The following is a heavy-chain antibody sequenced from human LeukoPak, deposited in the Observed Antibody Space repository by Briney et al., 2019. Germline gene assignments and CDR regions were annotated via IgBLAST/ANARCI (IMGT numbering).Heavy chain of an antibody. V-gene: IGHV4-59*08. Sequence: SETLSLTCTVSGDSMTNYYWSWLRQPPGMGLEWIGYISYSGSTNYNPSLKRRVTFSIDTSKNQFSLWLDSVTAADTAVYYCARVGSYGPFDYWGQGTLVTVSS. CDR1: GDSMTNYY. J-gene: IGHJ4*02. D-gene: IGHD5-18*01. CDR2: ISYSGST. CDR3: ARVGSYGPFDY.